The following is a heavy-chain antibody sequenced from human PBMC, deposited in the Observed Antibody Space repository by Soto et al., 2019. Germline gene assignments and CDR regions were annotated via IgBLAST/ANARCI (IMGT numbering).Heavy chain of an antibody. V-gene: IGHV1-46*03. CDR1: GYTFTSYY. CDR3: ARGSSFTSNSVGRSRHYYGMDV. Sequence: ASVKVSCKASGYTFTSYYMHWVRQAPGQGLEWMGIINPSGGSTSYAQKFQGRVTMTRDTSTSTVYMELSSLRSEDTDVYYWARGSSFTSNSVGRSRHYYGMDVWGQGTTVTVSS. J-gene: IGHJ6*02. CDR2: INPSGGST. D-gene: IGHD4-4*01.